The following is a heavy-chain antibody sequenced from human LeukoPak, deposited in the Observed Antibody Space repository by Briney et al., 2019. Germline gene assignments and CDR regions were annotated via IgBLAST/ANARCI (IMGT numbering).Heavy chain of an antibody. V-gene: IGHV3-74*01. CDR3: ASGVDSLYNPPH. D-gene: IGHD1-14*01. CDR2: INTDGSAT. J-gene: IGHJ4*02. Sequence: GSLRLSCAASGFTFSSYRMHCVRQAPGKGLVWVSHINTDGSATNYADSVKGRFTLSRDNAKNTLYLQMNSLRAEDTAVYYCASGVDSLYNPPHWGQGTLVTVSS. CDR1: GFTFSSYR.